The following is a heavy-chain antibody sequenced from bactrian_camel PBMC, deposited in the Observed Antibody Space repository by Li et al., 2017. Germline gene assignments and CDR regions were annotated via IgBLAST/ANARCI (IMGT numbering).Heavy chain of an antibody. Sequence: HVQLVESGGGSVQAGGSLTLSCATSGYIDWRYCMGWFRQAPGKEREGVTFIDSDGRITYADSVKGRFTISRDNAKNTVYLLMNSLKPEDTAVYYCVKPNPDARGGFDHWGQGTQVTVS. CDR2: IDSDGRI. D-gene: IGHD1*01. CDR3: VKPNPDARGGFDH. J-gene: IGHJ4*01. V-gene: IGHV3S53*01. CDR1: GYIDWRYC.